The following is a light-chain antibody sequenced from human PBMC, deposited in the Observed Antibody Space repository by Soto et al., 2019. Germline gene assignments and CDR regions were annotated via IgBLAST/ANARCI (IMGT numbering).Light chain of an antibody. CDR2: DAS. V-gene: IGKV1-5*01. J-gene: IGKJ1*01. Sequence: GETVTITCRASQTVNTWLAWYQHKPGKAPKLLIYDASVLETGVPSRFSGFSSGTEFTLTISSLQPDDFATYYCQHYNSYSEAFGQGTKVDIK. CDR1: QTVNTW. CDR3: QHYNSYSEA.